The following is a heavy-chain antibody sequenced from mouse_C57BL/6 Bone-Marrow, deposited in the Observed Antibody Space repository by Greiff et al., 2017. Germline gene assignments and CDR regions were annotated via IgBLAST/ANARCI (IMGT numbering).Heavy chain of an antibody. J-gene: IGHJ2*01. V-gene: IGHV8-8*01. Sequence: QVTLKESGPGILQPSQTLSLTCSFSGFSLSTFGMGVGWIRQPSGKGLEWLAHIWWGDGKYYDPALKSRLTISKDTSKNQVVLMIANVDTADTATDYCARIAIYYYGLFDYWCQGTTLTVSS. CDR1: GFSLSTFGMG. D-gene: IGHD1-1*01. CDR3: ARIAIYYYGLFDY. CDR2: IWWGDGK.